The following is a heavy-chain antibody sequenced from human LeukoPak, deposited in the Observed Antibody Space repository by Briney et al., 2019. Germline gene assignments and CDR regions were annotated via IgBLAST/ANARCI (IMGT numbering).Heavy chain of an antibody. Sequence: GGSLRLSCAASGFTFSRFNLHWVRQAPGKGLEWVAVIWHDGSNKYYTDSVKGRLTISRDNSKNTLYLQMNSLRAEDTAIYYCAREGPRGNSQFDYWGQGTLVTVSS. CDR3: AREGPRGNSQFDY. V-gene: IGHV3-33*01. J-gene: IGHJ4*02. CDR2: IWHDGSNK. D-gene: IGHD2/OR15-2a*01. CDR1: GFTFSRFN.